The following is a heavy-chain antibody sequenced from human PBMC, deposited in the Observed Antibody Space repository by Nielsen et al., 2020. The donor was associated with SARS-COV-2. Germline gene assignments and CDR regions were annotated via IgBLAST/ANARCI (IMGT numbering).Heavy chain of an antibody. CDR3: AKDAYGPYFDY. CDR2: ISSSGSTI. J-gene: IGHJ4*02. Sequence: WIRQPPGKGLEWVSYISSSGSTIYYADSVKGRFTISRDNAKNSLYLQLNSLRAEDTALYYCAKDAYGPYFDYWGQGTLVTVSS. V-gene: IGHV3-11*01. D-gene: IGHD2-21*01.